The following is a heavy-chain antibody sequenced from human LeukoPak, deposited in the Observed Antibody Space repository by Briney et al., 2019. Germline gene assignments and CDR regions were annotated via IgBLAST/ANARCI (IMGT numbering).Heavy chain of an antibody. CDR2: IYSGGST. Sequence: VGSLRLSCAASGFTVSSNYMSWVRQAPGKGLEWVSVIYSGGSTYYADSVKGRFTISRDNSKNTLYLQMNSLRAEDTAVYYCARDRFYYDSSGYYRRTPFDYWGQGTLVTVSS. D-gene: IGHD3-22*01. J-gene: IGHJ4*02. V-gene: IGHV3-66*01. CDR1: GFTVSSNY. CDR3: ARDRFYYDSSGYYRRTPFDY.